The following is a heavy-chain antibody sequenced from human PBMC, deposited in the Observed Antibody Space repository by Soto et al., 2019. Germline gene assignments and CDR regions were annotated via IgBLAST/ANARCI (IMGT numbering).Heavy chain of an antibody. CDR3: ARASEKDSSPHYYYYGMDV. D-gene: IGHD6-13*01. J-gene: IGHJ6*02. CDR1: GGSISSYY. V-gene: IGHV4-4*07. Sequence: QVQLQESGPGLVKPSETRSLTCTVSGGSISSYYGSWIRQPAGKGLAWIWRIYTSGRTNYNPSLQSLVTMSVDTSEDHSSLRLSSVTAADTAVYYCARASEKDSSPHYYYYGMDVWCHGTTVTVS. CDR2: IYTSGRT.